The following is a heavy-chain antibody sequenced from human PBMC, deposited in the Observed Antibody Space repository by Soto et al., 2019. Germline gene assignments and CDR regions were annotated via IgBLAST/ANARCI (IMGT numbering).Heavy chain of an antibody. CDR1: GGTFSSYA. CDR2: IIPIFGTA. V-gene: IGHV1-69*13. Sequence: ASVKVSCKASGGTFSSYAISWVRQAPGQGLEWMGGIIPIFGTANYAQKFQGRVTITADGSTSTAYMELSSLRSEDTAVYYCARDTSSGLYYFDYWGQGTLVTVSS. CDR3: ARDTSSGLYYFDY. D-gene: IGHD6-19*01. J-gene: IGHJ4*02.